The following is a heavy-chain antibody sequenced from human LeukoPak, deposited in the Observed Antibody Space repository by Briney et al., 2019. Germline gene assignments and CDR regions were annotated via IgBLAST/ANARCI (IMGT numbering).Heavy chain of an antibody. CDR2: ISSSSSYI. CDR1: GFTFSSYS. Sequence: PGGSLRLFCAASGFTFSSYSMNWVRQAPGKGLEWVSSISSSSSYIYYADSVKGRFTISRDNAKNSLYLQMNSLRAEDTAVYYCARDMPYYYGSGDWGQGTLVTVSS. CDR3: ARDMPYYYGSGD. J-gene: IGHJ4*02. D-gene: IGHD3-10*01. V-gene: IGHV3-21*01.